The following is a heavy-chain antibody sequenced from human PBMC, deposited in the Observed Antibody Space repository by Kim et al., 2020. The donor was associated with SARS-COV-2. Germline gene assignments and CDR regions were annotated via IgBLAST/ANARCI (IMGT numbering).Heavy chain of an antibody. V-gene: IGHV1-18*01. D-gene: IGHD3-10*01. J-gene: IGHJ5*02. CDR2: ISAYNGNT. Sequence: ASVKVSCKASGYTFTSYGISWVRQAPGQGLEWMGWISAYNGNTNYAQKLQGRVTMTTDTSTSTAYMELRSLRSDDTAVYYCARGRQGFLWFGELYWFDPWGQGTLVTVSS. CDR3: ARGRQGFLWFGELYWFDP. CDR1: GYTFTSYG.